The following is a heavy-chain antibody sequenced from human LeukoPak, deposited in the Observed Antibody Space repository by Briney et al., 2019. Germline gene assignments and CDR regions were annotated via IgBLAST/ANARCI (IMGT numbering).Heavy chain of an antibody. CDR3: ARALRVLRYFDL. J-gene: IGHJ2*01. CDR2: IYHSGST. V-gene: IGHV4-30-2*01. D-gene: IGHD2-15*01. Sequence: SQTLSLTCAVSGGSISSGGYSWSWIRQPPGKGLEWIGYIYHSGSTYYNPSLKSRVTISVDRSKNQFSLKLSSVTAADTAVYYCARALRVLRYFDLWGRGTLVTVSS. CDR1: GGSISSGGYS.